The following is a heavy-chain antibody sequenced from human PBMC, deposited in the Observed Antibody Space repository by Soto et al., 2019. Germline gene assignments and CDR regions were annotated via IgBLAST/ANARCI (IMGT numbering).Heavy chain of an antibody. D-gene: IGHD3-9*01. CDR3: ARPPGYISDWYYFDL. J-gene: IGHJ4*02. CDR2: ISPRSGGT. Sequence: ASVKVSCKASGYTFIDYCMHWVRQAPGQGFEWMGRISPRSGGTNYAQKFQGRVTMTWDTSLNTAYMELSSLISEDTAVYYCARPPGYISDWYYFDLWGQGTLVTVSS. V-gene: IGHV1-2*02. CDR1: GYTFIDYC.